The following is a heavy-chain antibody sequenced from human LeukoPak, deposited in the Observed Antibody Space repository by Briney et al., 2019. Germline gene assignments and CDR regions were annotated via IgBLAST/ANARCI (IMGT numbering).Heavy chain of an antibody. CDR2: ISYDGNDK. D-gene: IGHD2-2*01. V-gene: IGHV3-30-3*01. CDR1: GFTFSNYA. CDR3: YCSSINYYYYGMDV. J-gene: IGHJ6*02. Sequence: GSLRLSCAASGFTFSNYAMHWVRQAPGKGLEWVAIISYDGNDKYYTDSVKGRFTISRDKSKNTLYLQMNSLRAEDTAVYYCYCSSINYYYYGMDVWGQGTTVTVSS.